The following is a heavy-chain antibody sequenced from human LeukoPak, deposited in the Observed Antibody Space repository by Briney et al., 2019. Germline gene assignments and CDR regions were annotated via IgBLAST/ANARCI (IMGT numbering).Heavy chain of an antibody. CDR3: ASGRTTTVDDAFDI. V-gene: IGHV4-59*08. J-gene: IGHJ3*02. Sequence: SETLSLTCTVSGGSISSYYWSWIRQPPGKGLEWIGYIYYSGSTIYNPSLKSRVTISVDTSNNQFSLKLSSVTAADTAVYYCASGRTTTVDDAFDIWGQGTMVTVSS. D-gene: IGHD4-23*01. CDR2: IYYSGST. CDR1: GGSISSYY.